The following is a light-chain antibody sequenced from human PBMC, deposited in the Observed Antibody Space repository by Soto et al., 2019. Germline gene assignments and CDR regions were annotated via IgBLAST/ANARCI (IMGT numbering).Light chain of an antibody. CDR1: SSNIGAGYD. V-gene: IGLV1-40*01. CDR3: QAYDSSLSGYV. J-gene: IGLJ1*01. Sequence: QSVLTQPPSVSGAPGQRVTISCTGSSSNIGAGYDVHWYQQLPGTAPKLLIYGNSNRPSGVPDRFSGFKSGTSASLAITGLQAKDEADYYCQAYDSSLSGYVFGTGTKVTVL. CDR2: GNS.